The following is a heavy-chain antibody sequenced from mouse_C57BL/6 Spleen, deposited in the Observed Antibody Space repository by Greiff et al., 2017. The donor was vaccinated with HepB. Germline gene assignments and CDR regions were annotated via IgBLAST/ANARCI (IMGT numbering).Heavy chain of an antibody. Sequence: EVQLVESVAELVRPGASVKLSCTASGFNIKNTYMHWVKQRPEQGLEWIGRIDPANGNTKYAPKFQGKATITADTSSNTAYLQLSSLTSEDTAIYYCARGAGSSYYAMDYWGQGTSVTVSS. CDR1: GFNIKNTY. V-gene: IGHV14-3*01. CDR3: ARGAGSSYYAMDY. CDR2: IDPANGNT. D-gene: IGHD1-1*01. J-gene: IGHJ4*01.